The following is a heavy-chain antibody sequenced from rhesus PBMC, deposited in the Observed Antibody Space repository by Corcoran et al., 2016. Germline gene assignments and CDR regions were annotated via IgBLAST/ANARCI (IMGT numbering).Heavy chain of an antibody. CDR2: IDSSGST. D-gene: IGHD1-32*01. Sequence: QLQLQESGPGLVKPSETLSLTCAVSGGSISGYWWSWIRQPPGKGLEWIGRIDSSGSTDSNPSLRSRVTISRDTSQNQFSLKLSAVTAADTAVYYCARLKLEWGSGYWYFDLWGPGTPITISS. J-gene: IGHJ2*01. CDR1: GGSISGYW. V-gene: IGHV4-160*01. CDR3: ARLKLEWGSGYWYFDL.